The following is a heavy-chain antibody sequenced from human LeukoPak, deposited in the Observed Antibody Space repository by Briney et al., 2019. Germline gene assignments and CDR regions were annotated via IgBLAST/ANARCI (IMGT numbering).Heavy chain of an antibody. CDR3: VRYSGSRHTLDY. CDR1: GFTFSSYS. J-gene: IGHJ4*02. Sequence: TGGSLRLSCAASGFTFSSYSMNWVRQAPGKGLEWVSSISSSSSYIYYADSVKGRFTISRDNAKNSLYLQMNSLRAEDTAVYYCVRYSGSRHTLDYWGQGTLVTVSS. D-gene: IGHD1-26*01. CDR2: ISSSSSYI. V-gene: IGHV3-21*04.